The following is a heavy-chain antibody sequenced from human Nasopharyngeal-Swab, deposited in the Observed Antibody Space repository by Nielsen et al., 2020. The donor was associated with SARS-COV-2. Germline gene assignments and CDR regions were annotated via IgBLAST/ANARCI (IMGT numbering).Heavy chain of an antibody. CDR1: GFTFSSYS. CDR3: ARGPHLGVRGVSWFDP. Sequence: GEPLKISCAASGFTFSSYSMNWVRQAPGKGLEWVSYISSSSSTIYYADSVKGRFTISRDNAKNSLYLQMNSLRAEDTAVYYCARGPHLGVRGVSWFDPWGQGTLVTVSS. V-gene: IGHV3-48*04. D-gene: IGHD3-10*01. J-gene: IGHJ5*02. CDR2: ISSSSSTI.